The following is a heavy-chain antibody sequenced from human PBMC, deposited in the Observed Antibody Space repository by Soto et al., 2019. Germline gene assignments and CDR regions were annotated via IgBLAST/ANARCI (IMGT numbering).Heavy chain of an antibody. Sequence: GASVKVSCKASGGTFSSYAISWVRQAPGQGLEWMGGIIPIFGTANYAQKFQGRVTITADESTSTAYMELSSLRSEDTAVYYCASFSEDDSSGYYYDAFDIWGQGTMVTVSS. CDR2: IIPIFGTA. CDR1: GGTFSSYA. J-gene: IGHJ3*02. D-gene: IGHD3-22*01. CDR3: ASFSEDDSSGYYYDAFDI. V-gene: IGHV1-69*13.